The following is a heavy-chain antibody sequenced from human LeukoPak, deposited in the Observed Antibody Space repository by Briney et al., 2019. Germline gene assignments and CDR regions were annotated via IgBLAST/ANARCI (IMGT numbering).Heavy chain of an antibody. CDR2: INDSGRI. V-gene: IGHV4-34*01. CDR3: ARRWNYGRNYYIDV. Sequence: SETLSLTCTVSGDSISNSYWSWSWIRQPPGKGLEWIGEINDSGRINYNPSLMSRVTVSVDTSKNQFSLRLTSVTATDTAVYYCARRWNYGRNYYIDVWGNGATVSVSS. J-gene: IGHJ6*03. D-gene: IGHD1-7*01. CDR1: GDSISNSY.